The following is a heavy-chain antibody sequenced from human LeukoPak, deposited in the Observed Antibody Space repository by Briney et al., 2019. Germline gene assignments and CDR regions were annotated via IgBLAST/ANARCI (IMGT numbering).Heavy chain of an antibody. V-gene: IGHV3-30-3*01. J-gene: IGHJ4*02. CDR1: GFTFSSYA. Sequence: GRSLRLSCAASGFTFSSYAMHWVRQAPGKGLEWVAVISYDGSNKYYADSVKGRFTISRDNAKNSLYLQMNSLRAEDTAVYYCARDRSIAAAGDYWGQGTLVTVSS. D-gene: IGHD6-13*01. CDR2: ISYDGSNK. CDR3: ARDRSIAAAGDY.